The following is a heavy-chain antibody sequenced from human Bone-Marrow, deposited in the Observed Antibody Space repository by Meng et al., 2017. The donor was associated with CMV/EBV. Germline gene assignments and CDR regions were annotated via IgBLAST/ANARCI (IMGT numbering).Heavy chain of an antibody. CDR3: ARGGVVIPFDY. Sequence: SETLSLTCTVSGGSISSYYWSWIRQPPGKGLEWIGYIYYSGSTNYNPSLKSRVTISVDTSKNQFSLKLSSVTAADTAVYYCARGGVVIPFDYWGQGTLVTVPS. V-gene: IGHV4-59*01. CDR2: IYYSGST. CDR1: GGSISSYY. J-gene: IGHJ4*02. D-gene: IGHD3-3*01.